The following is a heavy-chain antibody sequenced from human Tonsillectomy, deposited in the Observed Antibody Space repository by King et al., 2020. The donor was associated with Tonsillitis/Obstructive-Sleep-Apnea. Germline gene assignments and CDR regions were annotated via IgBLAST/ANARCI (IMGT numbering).Heavy chain of an antibody. D-gene: IGHD4-17*01. CDR1: VFSLSTSGVG. CDR2: IYCDDEK. Sequence: TLKESGPTLVKPTQTLTLTCTFSVFSLSTSGVGVGWICQPPGKTLECLALIYCDDEKRSSPSLKSRLTITKDTSKNQVVLTMTNMYPVDTATYYCAHSTVTCPSDYWGQGPLVTVSS. J-gene: IGHJ4*02. CDR3: AHSTVTCPSDY. V-gene: IGHV2-5*02.